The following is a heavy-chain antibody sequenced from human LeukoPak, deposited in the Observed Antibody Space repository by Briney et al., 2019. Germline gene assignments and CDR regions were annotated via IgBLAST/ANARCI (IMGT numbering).Heavy chain of an antibody. V-gene: IGHV3-23*01. CDR2: ISGSGGST. D-gene: IGHD3-10*01. Sequence: GGSLRLSCAASGFTFSSYAMSWVRQAPGKGLEWVSAISGSGGSTYYADSVKGRFTISRDNSKNTLYLQMNSLRAEDTAVYYCAKGGELLWFGELFGDYWGQGTLVTVSS. CDR3: AKGGELLWFGELFGDY. J-gene: IGHJ4*02. CDR1: GFTFSSYA.